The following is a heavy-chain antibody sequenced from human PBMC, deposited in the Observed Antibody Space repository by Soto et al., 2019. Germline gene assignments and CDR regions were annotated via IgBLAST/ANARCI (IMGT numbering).Heavy chain of an antibody. J-gene: IGHJ5*02. CDR3: ARDTYFYGSGSYGP. CDR1: GFTFSSYS. Sequence: EVQLVESGGGLVKPGGSLRLSCAASGFTFSSYSMNWVRQAPGKGLEWVSSISSSGTYIYYADSVKGRFTISRDNAKNSRYLQMTSLRAEDTAVYYCARDTYFYGSGSYGPWGQGTLVTVSS. V-gene: IGHV3-21*01. CDR2: ISSSGTYI. D-gene: IGHD3-10*01.